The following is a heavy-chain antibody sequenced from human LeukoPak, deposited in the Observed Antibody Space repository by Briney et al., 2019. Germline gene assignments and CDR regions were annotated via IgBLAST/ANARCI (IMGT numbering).Heavy chain of an antibody. Sequence: SQTLSLTCAISGDSVSSNIAAWNWIRQSPSRGLERLGRTYYRSKWYNDYAVSVKSRITINPDTSKNQFSLQLNSVTPEDTAVYYCARTFFDLLVLRFLEWLLYYYYYYGMDVWGQGTTVTVSS. CDR1: GDSVSSNIAA. D-gene: IGHD3-3*01. CDR3: ARTFFDLLVLRFLEWLLYYYYYYGMDV. V-gene: IGHV6-1*01. J-gene: IGHJ6*02. CDR2: TYYRSKWYN.